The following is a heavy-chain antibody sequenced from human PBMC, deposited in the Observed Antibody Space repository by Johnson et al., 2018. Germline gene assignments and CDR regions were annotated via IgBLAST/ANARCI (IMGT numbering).Heavy chain of an antibody. CDR2: ISSDGSNK. CDR1: GFTFSSYG. Sequence: QVQLVESGGSVVQPGRSLRLSCTASGFTFSSYGMHWVRQAPGKGLEWVASISSDGSNKNYADSVKDRFTISRDNSKNFLFLQMNSLRAEDTAVYYCAKAGYYDSSGYYYYFQHWGQGTLVTVSS. V-gene: IGHV3-30*18. CDR3: AKAGYYDSSGYYYYFQH. D-gene: IGHD3-22*01. J-gene: IGHJ1*01.